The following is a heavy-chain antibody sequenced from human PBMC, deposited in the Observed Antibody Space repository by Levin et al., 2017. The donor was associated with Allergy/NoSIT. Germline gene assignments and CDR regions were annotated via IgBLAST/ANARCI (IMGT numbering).Heavy chain of an antibody. D-gene: IGHD5-18*01. CDR2: IYHSGST. CDR3: ARRAAKDLPRYSYGEAFDI. J-gene: IGHJ3*02. V-gene: IGHV4-30-2*01. Sequence: SETLSLTCAVSGGSISSGGYSWSWIRQPPGKGLEWIGYIYHSGSTYYNPSLKSRVTISVDRSKNQFSLKLSSVTAADTAVYYCARRAAKDLPRYSYGEAFDIWGQGTMVTVSS. CDR1: GGSISSGGYS.